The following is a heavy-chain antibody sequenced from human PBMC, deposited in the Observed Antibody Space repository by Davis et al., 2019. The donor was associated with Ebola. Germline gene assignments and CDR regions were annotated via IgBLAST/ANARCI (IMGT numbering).Heavy chain of an antibody. CDR2: IKQDGSEK. J-gene: IGHJ6*03. CDR3: ARGKGRWGDYYYYMDV. V-gene: IGHV3-7*04. D-gene: IGHD1-26*01. CDR1: GFTFSTYA. Sequence: GESLKISCAASGFTFSTYAMSWVRQAPGKGLEWVANIKQDGSEKYYVDSVKGRFTISRDNAKNSLYLQMNSLRAEDTAVYYCARGKGRWGDYYYYMDVWGKGTTVTVSS.